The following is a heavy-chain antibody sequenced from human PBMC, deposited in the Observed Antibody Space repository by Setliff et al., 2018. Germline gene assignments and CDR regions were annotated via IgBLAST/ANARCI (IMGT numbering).Heavy chain of an antibody. J-gene: IGHJ6*02. Sequence: SEPLSLTCTVSGASLRSGSYYWSWIRQPAGKGLEWIGRIYTSGATTYSPSLKSRVSISADPSKNLLSLTLKSVTAADTAVYYCAKEHVVISYVSNTHQHYGMDVWGQGTTVTVSS. CDR3: AKEHVVISYVSNTHQHYGMDV. CDR1: GASLRSGSYY. V-gene: IGHV4-61*02. D-gene: IGHD2-21*01. CDR2: IYTSGAT.